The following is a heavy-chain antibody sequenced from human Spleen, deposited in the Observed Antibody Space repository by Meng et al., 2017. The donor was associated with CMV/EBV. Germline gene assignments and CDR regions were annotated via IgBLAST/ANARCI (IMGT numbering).Heavy chain of an antibody. CDR3: ARDGAPYYYDSSAYIVF. CDR2: ISAYNGNT. CDR1: GYTFTGYY. Sequence: ASVKVSCKASGYTFTGYYMYWVRQAPGQGLEWMGWISAYNGNTNYAQNLQSRVTMTTDTSTNSAYMELRSLRSDDTAVYYCARDGAPYYYDSSAYIVFWGQGTLVTVSS. J-gene: IGHJ4*02. V-gene: IGHV1-18*04. D-gene: IGHD3-22*01.